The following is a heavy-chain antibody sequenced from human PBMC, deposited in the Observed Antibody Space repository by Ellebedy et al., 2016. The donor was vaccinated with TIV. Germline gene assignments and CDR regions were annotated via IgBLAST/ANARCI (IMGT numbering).Heavy chain of an antibody. J-gene: IGHJ4*02. CDR1: GFTFGIYW. CDR2: IKQDGSET. Sequence: GESLKISCAASGFTFGIYWMTWVRQAPGKGLEWVATIKQDGSETYYVDSVKGRFTISRDNAKNSLYLQMNSLRAEDTAVYFCARSQLVLDYWGQGTLVTVSS. D-gene: IGHD6-13*01. V-gene: IGHV3-7*01. CDR3: ARSQLVLDY.